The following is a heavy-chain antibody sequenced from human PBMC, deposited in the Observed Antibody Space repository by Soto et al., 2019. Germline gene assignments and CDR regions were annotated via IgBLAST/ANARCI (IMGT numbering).Heavy chain of an antibody. CDR3: ASQQLVHYYYGMDV. J-gene: IGHJ6*02. CDR2: IYYSGST. CDR1: GGSISSYY. V-gene: IGHV4-39*01. D-gene: IGHD6-13*01. Sequence: SETLSLTCTVSGGSISSYYWGWIRQPPGKGLEWIGSIYYSGSTYYNPSLKSRVTISVDTSKNQFSLKLSSVTAADTAVYYCASQQLVHYYYGMDVWGQGTTVTSP.